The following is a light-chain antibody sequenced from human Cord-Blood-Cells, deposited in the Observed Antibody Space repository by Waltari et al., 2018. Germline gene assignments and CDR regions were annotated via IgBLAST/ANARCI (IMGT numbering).Light chain of an antibody. CDR3: AAWDDSLNGPV. CDR1: RSNLGSNT. CDR2: SNN. Sequence: HSLLPQPPSASRHPGQRATLSCSVTRSNLGSNTVNWYQQLPGTAPKLPIYSNNQRPSGVPDRFSGSKSGTSASLAISGLQSEDEADYYCAAWDDSLNGPVFGGGTKLTVL. J-gene: IGLJ3*02. V-gene: IGLV1-44*01.